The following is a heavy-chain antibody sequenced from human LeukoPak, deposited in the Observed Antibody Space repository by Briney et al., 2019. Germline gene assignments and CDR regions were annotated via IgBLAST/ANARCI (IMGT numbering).Heavy chain of an antibody. Sequence: ASVKVSCKASGGTFSSYAISWVRQAPGQGLEWMGGIIPIFGTANYAQKFQGRVTMTRNTSISTAYMELSSLRSEDTAVYYCARALQGITMVRGVYRVYYYYMDVWGKGTTVTISS. CDR1: GGTFSSYA. CDR2: IIPIFGTA. J-gene: IGHJ6*03. V-gene: IGHV1-69*05. D-gene: IGHD3-10*01. CDR3: ARALQGITMVRGVYRVYYYYMDV.